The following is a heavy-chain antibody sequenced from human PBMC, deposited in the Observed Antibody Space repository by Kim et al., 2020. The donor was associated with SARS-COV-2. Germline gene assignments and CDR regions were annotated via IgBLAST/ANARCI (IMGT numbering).Heavy chain of an antibody. Sequence: GGSLRLSCVASEFTFNKHWMSWPRQAPGKGLEWVSNIKEDGSEQYYVDSVKGRFTVSRDNAKNSLYLQMHSLRAEDTAMYYCARIVFGDVVGTAGGPGHWYFDRWGRGTLVTVSS. V-gene: IGHV3-7*03. D-gene: IGHD2-21*02. J-gene: IGHJ2*01. CDR3: ARIVFGDVVGTAGGPGHWYFDR. CDR1: EFTFNKHW. CDR2: IKEDGSEQ.